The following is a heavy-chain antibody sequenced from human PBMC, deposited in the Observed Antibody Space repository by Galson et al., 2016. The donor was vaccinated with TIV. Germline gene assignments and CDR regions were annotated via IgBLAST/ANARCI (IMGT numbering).Heavy chain of an antibody. CDR1: GFTFSTYV. J-gene: IGHJ3*02. Sequence: SLRLSCAGSGFTFSTYVLNWVRQAPGKGLEWVSYISSRGGTTHYADSVKGRFTITRDNAKNSMDLQMNSLRVEDTAIYYCARDNRAVLDAFDIWGQGT. CDR3: ARDNRAVLDAFDI. V-gene: IGHV3-48*03. D-gene: IGHD3-10*01. CDR2: ISSRGGTT.